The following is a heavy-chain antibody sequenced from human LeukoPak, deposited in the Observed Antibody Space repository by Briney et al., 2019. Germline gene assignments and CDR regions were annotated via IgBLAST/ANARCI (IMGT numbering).Heavy chain of an antibody. D-gene: IGHD6-19*01. CDR2: ISSSSYDI. V-gene: IGHV3-21*01. J-gene: IGHJ4*02. Sequence: PGGSLRLSCAASGFTFSSYSMNWVRQAPGKGLEWVSSISSSSYDINYTDSMKGRFTISRDNAKNSLYLQMNSLRVEDTAVYYCARRESSGRFDYWGREPWSPSPQ. CDR3: ARRESSGRFDY. CDR1: GFTFSSYS.